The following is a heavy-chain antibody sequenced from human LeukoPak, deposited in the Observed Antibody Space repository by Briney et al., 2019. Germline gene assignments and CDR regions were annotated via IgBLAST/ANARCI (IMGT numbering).Heavy chain of an antibody. CDR3: AKEGGAFDI. J-gene: IGHJ3*02. CDR1: GFTFSSYG. V-gene: IGHV3-30*18. CDR2: ISYDGSNK. Sequence: TGGSLRLSCAASGFTFSSYGMHWVRQAPGKGLEWVAVISYDGSNKYYADSVKGRFTISRDNSKNTLYLQMNSLRAEDTAVYYRAKEGGAFDIWGQGTMVTVSS.